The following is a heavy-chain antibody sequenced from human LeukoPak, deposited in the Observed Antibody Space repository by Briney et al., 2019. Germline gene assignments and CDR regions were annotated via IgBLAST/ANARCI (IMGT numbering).Heavy chain of an antibody. CDR3: ARREAARRYYFDY. J-gene: IGHJ4*02. V-gene: IGHV4-39*01. CDR2: IYYSGST. D-gene: IGHD6-6*01. CDR1: GGSISSSSYY. Sequence: SETLSLTCIVSGGSISSSSYYWGWIRQPPGKGLEWIGSIYYSGSTYYNSSLKSRVTISVDTSKNQFSLKLSSVTAADTAVYYCARREAARRYYFDYWGQGTLVTVSS.